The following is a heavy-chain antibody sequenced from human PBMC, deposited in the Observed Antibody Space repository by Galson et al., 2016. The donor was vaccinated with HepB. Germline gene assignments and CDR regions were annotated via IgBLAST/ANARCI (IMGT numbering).Heavy chain of an antibody. CDR3: TTDSWELLHCFDY. Sequence: SLRLSCAASGFTFSNAWMSWVRQAPGKGLEWVGLIKSKTDGGTTDYAAPVKGRFTISRDDSKNTLYLQMNGLKTEDTAVYYCTTDSWELLHCFDYWGQGTLVTVSS. V-gene: IGHV3-15*01. D-gene: IGHD1-26*01. CDR1: GFTFSNAW. CDR2: IKSKTDGGTT. J-gene: IGHJ4*02.